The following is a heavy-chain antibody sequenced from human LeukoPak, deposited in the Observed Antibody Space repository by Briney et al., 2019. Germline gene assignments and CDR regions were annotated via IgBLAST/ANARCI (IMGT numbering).Heavy chain of an antibody. Sequence: SETLSLTCTVSGYSISSGYYWGWIRQPPGKGLEWIGSIYHSGSTNYNPSLKSRGTISVDTSKNQFSLKLSSVTAADTAVYYCASRVVPAANSFDYWGQGTLVTVSS. CDR1: GYSISSGYY. V-gene: IGHV4-38-2*02. J-gene: IGHJ4*02. CDR2: IYHSGST. D-gene: IGHD2-2*01. CDR3: ASRVVPAANSFDY.